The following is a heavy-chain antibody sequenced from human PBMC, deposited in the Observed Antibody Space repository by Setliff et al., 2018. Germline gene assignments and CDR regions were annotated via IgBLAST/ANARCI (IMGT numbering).Heavy chain of an antibody. CDR1: GGSISSGSDY. V-gene: IGHV4-61*09. CDR3: ARAISGWYSAHYYYMDV. D-gene: IGHD6-19*01. CDR2: IYTSGST. J-gene: IGHJ6*03. Sequence: PSETLSLTCSVSGGSISSGSDYWTWIRQPAGKGLEWIGHIYTSGSTNYNPSLKSRVTISVDTSKDQFSLKLSSVTAADTAVYYCARAISGWYSAHYYYMDVWGKGTTVTVSS.